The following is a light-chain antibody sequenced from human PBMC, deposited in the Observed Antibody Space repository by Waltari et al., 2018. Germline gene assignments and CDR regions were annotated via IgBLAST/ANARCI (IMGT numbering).Light chain of an antibody. CDR2: GAS. CDR1: QSVSSHF. J-gene: IGKJ4*01. CDR3: QKYGRSPLT. Sequence: DIVFTQPPGPLSLSPGARATLSCRASQSVSSHFLAWYQQKPGQAPRLLIYGASSRATGIPDKFSGSGSGTDFTLTINRLEPEDFAVYYCQKYGRSPLTFGGGTKVEIK. V-gene: IGKV3-20*01.